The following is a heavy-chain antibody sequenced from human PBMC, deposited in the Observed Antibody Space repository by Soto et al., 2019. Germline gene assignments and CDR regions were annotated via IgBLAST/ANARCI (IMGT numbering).Heavy chain of an antibody. CDR1: GGSFSGYY. D-gene: IGHD6-13*01. V-gene: IGHV4-34*01. J-gene: IGHJ6*02. CDR2: INHSGST. CDR3: ARGWSSWYGYYYGMDV. Sequence: LSLSCAVYGGSFSGYYWSWIRQPPGKGLEWIGEINHSGSTNYNPSLKSRVTISVDTSKNQFSLKLSSVTAADTAVYYCARGWSSWYGYYYGMDVWGQGTTVTVSS.